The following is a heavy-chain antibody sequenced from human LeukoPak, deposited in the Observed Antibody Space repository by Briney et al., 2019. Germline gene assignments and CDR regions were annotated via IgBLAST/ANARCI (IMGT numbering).Heavy chain of an antibody. CDR3: VRVGVLTTVFDY. CDR2: INTRTANP. D-gene: IGHD4/OR15-4a*01. V-gene: IGHV7-4-1*02. CDR1: GYTFTGYY. Sequence: GASVKVSCKASGYTFTGYYMHWVRQAPGQGLEWMGWINTRTANPTYAQGFVGRFVFSVDTSVNTAYLQISSLKAEDTAVYYCVRVGVLTTVFDYWGQGTLVTVSS. J-gene: IGHJ4*02.